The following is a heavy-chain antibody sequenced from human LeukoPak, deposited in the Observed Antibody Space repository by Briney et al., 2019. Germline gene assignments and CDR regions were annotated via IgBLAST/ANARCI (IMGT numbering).Heavy chain of an antibody. D-gene: IGHD3-22*01. CDR2: ISGSDSRT. Sequence: PGAFLGLSCAASGFTFSNYAMTWVHQAPGKGLEWVSLISGSDSRTYHADSVKGRFTISRDNSKNTLYLQMDSLRAEDTAVYYCAKARFPKGYDSSGGFDYWGQGTLVTVSS. J-gene: IGHJ4*02. CDR3: AKARFPKGYDSSGGFDY. CDR1: GFTFSNYA. V-gene: IGHV3-23*01.